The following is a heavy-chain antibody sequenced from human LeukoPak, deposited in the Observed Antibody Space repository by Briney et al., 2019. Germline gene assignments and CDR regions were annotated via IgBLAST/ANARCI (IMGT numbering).Heavy chain of an antibody. D-gene: IGHD2-2*01. V-gene: IGHV3-21*04. CDR3: ARDRGSNNYFDQ. Sequence: GGSLRLSCSAAGFNFSSYWLRWVGQAPGKGLPSVASISSSSRYIYYADSVKGRFTISRDNANSTLFLQMNSLRAEDTAVYYCARDRGSNNYFDQWGQGTLVTVSS. CDR1: GFNFSSYW. CDR2: ISSSSRYI. J-gene: IGHJ4*02.